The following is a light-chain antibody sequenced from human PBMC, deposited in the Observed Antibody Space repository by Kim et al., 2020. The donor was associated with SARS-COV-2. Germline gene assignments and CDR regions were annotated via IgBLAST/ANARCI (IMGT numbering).Light chain of an antibody. V-gene: IGLV3-19*01. CDR1: SLRSYY. Sequence: SSELTQDPAVSVALGQTVRITCQGDSLRSYYASWYQQKPGQAPVLVIYDKNNRPSGIPDRFSGSSSGNTASLTITGAQAEDEADYYCNSRDSSGNPYVVFGGGTQLTVL. CDR2: DKN. CDR3: NSRDSSGNPYVV. J-gene: IGLJ2*01.